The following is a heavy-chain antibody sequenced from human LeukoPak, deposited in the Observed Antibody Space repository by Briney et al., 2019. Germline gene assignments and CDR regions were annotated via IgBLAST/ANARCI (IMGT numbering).Heavy chain of an antibody. CDR2: INPNSGGT. Sequence: GASVKVSCKASGYTFTGYYMHWVRQAPGQGLEWMGWINPNSGGTNYAQKFQGRVTMTRDTSISTAYMELSRLRSDDTAVYYCARVVGATTFDAFDIWGQGTMVTVSS. J-gene: IGHJ3*02. V-gene: IGHV1-2*02. CDR1: GYTFTGYY. CDR3: ARVVGATTFDAFDI. D-gene: IGHD1-26*01.